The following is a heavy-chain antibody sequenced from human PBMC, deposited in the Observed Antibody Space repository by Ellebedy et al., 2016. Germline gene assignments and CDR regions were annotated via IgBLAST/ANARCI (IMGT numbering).Heavy chain of an antibody. CDR3: ARAGRRGKHVWFGDLDY. Sequence: GGSLRLXXAASGFTFSSYSMNWVRQAPGKGLEWVAVISYDGSNKYYADSVKGRFTISRDNSKNTLYLQMNSLRAEDTAVYYCARAGRRGKHVWFGDLDYWGQGTLVTVSS. CDR1: GFTFSSYS. CDR2: ISYDGSNK. V-gene: IGHV3-30*03. D-gene: IGHD3-10*01. J-gene: IGHJ4*02.